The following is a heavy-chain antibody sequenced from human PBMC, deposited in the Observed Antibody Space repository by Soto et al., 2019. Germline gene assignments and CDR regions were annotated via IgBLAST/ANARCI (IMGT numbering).Heavy chain of an antibody. CDR3: ARGEVAAPGILPAAINWFDP. Sequence: SETLSLTCTVSGGSISSYYWSWIRQPPGKGLEWIGYIYYTGTTTYNPSIKSRVTISLDTSKNQFSLKVNSVTAADTAVYYCARGEVAAPGILPAAINWFDPWGQGTMVTVSS. D-gene: IGHD2-2*02. V-gene: IGHV4-59*01. CDR2: IYYTGTT. CDR1: GGSISSYY. J-gene: IGHJ5*02.